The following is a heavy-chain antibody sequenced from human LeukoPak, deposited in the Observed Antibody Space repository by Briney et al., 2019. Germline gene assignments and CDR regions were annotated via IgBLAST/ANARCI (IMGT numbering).Heavy chain of an antibody. CDR2: IRYDGSNK. CDR1: GFTFSSTW. D-gene: IGHD3-10*01. J-gene: IGHJ3*02. CDR3: ARDHVGEDSGAFDI. V-gene: IGHV3-30*02. Sequence: GGSLRLSCAASGFTFSSTWMHWVRQAPGKGLEWVAFIRYDGSNKYYADSVKGRFTISRDNSRNTLYLQMNSLRAEDTAVYYCARDHVGEDSGAFDIWGQGTMVTVSS.